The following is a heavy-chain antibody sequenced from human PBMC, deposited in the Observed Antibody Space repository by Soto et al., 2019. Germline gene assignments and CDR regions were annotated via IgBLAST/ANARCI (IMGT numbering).Heavy chain of an antibody. V-gene: IGHV6-1*01. CDR1: GDSVSSNSAA. Sequence: SQTLSLTCAISGDSVSSNSAAWNWIRQSPSRGLEWLGRTYYRSKWYNDYAVSVKSRITINPDTSKNQFSLQLNSVTPEDTAVYYCARAKLENWNYVNYYYGMDVWGQGTTVTVSS. CDR2: TYYRSKWYN. D-gene: IGHD1-7*01. J-gene: IGHJ6*02. CDR3: ARAKLENWNYVNYYYGMDV.